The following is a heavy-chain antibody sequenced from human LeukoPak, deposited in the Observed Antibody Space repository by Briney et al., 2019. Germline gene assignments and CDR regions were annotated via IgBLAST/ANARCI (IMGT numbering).Heavy chain of an antibody. D-gene: IGHD4-23*01. J-gene: IGHJ4*02. Sequence: GGSLRLSCVGSGFTFSNYAMSWVSQAPGKGLDWVSVISGSAHKIRYADSVKGRFTISRDNSKNTLYLQMSSLRVEDTAVYYCVKDPFYGGNPLYYFDYWGQGTLVTVSS. CDR1: GFTFSNYA. V-gene: IGHV3-23*01. CDR2: ISGSAHKI. CDR3: VKDPFYGGNPLYYFDY.